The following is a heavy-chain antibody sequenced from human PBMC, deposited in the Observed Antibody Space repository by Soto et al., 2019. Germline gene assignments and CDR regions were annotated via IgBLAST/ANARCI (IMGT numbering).Heavy chain of an antibody. CDR1: GFTVSSTY. CDR2: IYSGGST. CDR3: ARAPLFYDSSGYPSHIFDI. D-gene: IGHD3-22*01. J-gene: IGHJ3*02. Sequence: GGSLRLSCEASGFTVSSTYMSWVRQAPGKGLEWVSFIYSGGSTSYADSGKGRFIISRDSSKNKLYLQMNSLRAEDTAVYYCARAPLFYDSSGYPSHIFDIWGQGTMVTVSS. V-gene: IGHV3-53*01.